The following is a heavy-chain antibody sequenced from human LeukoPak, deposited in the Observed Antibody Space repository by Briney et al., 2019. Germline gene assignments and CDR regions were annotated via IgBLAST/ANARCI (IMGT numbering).Heavy chain of an antibody. CDR3: ARASYSYDINGWVPFDY. CDR2: INHSGST. D-gene: IGHD3-22*01. V-gene: IGHV4-34*01. Sequence: SETLSLTCAVYGGSFSGYYWSWIRQPPGKGLEWIGEINHSGSTNYNPSLKSRVTISVDTSKNQFSLRLNSVTAADTAVYYCARASYSYDINGWVPFDYWGQGTLVTVSS. CDR1: GGSFSGYY. J-gene: IGHJ4*02.